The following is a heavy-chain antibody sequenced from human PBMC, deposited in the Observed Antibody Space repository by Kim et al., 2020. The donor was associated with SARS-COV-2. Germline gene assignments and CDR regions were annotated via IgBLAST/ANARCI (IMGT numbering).Heavy chain of an antibody. CDR1: NGSISSTSYY. J-gene: IGHJ6*02. V-gene: IGHV4-39*01. D-gene: IGHD1-26*01. CDR3: ARQGFKVGYGMDV. CDR2: INYSGST. Sequence: SETLSLTCTASNGSISSTSYYWGWLRRPQGKGLEWIGSINYSGSTNYNPSLKSRVTLSVDTSKNQFSLTLSSVSAADTAVYYCARQGFKVGYGMDVWGQGTAVTVSS.